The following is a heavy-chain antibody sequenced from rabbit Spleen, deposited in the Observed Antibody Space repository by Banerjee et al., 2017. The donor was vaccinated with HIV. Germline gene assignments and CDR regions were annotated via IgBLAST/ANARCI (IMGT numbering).Heavy chain of an antibody. CDR1: GFDLSSYG. J-gene: IGHJ5*01. CDR2: IDVGSSGST. Sequence: QEQLEESGGGLVQPGGSLKLSCKVSGFDLSSYGMSWVRQAPGKGLDWIACIDVGSSGSTYYASWVNGRFTISKTSSTTVTLQMTSLTAADTATYFCARLMTYGYVGYGHATLDWLDLWGPGTLVTVS. CDR3: ARLMTYGYVGYGHATLDWLDL. D-gene: IGHD6-1*01. V-gene: IGHV1S45*01.